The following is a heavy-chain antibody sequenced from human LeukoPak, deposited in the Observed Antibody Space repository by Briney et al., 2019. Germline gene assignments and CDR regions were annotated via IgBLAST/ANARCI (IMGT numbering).Heavy chain of an antibody. Sequence: SVKVSCKASGGTFSSYAISWVRQAPGQGLEWMGGIIPIFGTANYAQKFQGRVTITADESTSTAYMELSSLRSEDTAVYCCARGWSGYLHDAFDIWGQGTMVTASS. CDR2: IIPIFGTA. CDR3: ARGWSGYLHDAFDI. J-gene: IGHJ3*02. V-gene: IGHV1-69*01. D-gene: IGHD3-3*01. CDR1: GGTFSSYA.